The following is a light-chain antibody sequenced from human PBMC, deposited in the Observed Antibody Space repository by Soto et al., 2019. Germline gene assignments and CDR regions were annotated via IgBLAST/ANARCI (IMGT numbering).Light chain of an antibody. J-gene: IGLJ2*01. CDR1: SGHSSYA. V-gene: IGLV4-69*01. CDR2: LDSDGSH. Sequence: QSVLTQSPSASASLGASVKLTCTLSSGHSSYAIAWHQQQPEKGPRYLMKLDSDGSHTKGDAIPDRFSGSSSGAERYLTISSLQSEDEADYYCQTWGTGIHVVFGGGTKXPV. CDR3: QTWGTGIHVV.